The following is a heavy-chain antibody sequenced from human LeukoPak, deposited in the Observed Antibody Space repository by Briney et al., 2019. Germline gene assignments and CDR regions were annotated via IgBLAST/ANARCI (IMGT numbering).Heavy chain of an antibody. Sequence: GGSLRLSCAASGFTFSSYGIHWVRQAPGKGLEWVAVISYDGSNKYYADSVKGRFTISRDNSKNTLFLQMNSLRAEDTAVYYCAKVAYCGGDCSPGDYWGQGTLVTVSS. CDR2: ISYDGSNK. V-gene: IGHV3-30*18. D-gene: IGHD2-21*02. J-gene: IGHJ4*02. CDR1: GFTFSSYG. CDR3: AKVAYCGGDCSPGDY.